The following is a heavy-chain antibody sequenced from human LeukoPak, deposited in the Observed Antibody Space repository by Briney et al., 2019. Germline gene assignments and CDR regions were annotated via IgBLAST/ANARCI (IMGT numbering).Heavy chain of an antibody. D-gene: IGHD3-9*01. V-gene: IGHV3-7*01. Sequence: GGSLRLSCAASGFTFSSYWMSWVRQAPGKGLEWVANIKQDGSEKYYVDSVKGRFTISRDNAKNSLYLQMNSLRAEDTAVYYCARDVGDILTGYYPDPHYYYYYMDVWGKGTTVTISS. CDR1: GFTFSSYW. J-gene: IGHJ6*03. CDR2: IKQDGSEK. CDR3: ARDVGDILTGYYPDPHYYYYYMDV.